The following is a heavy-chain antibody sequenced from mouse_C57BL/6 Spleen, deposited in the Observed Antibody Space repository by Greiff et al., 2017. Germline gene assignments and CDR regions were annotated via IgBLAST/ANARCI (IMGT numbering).Heavy chain of an antibody. D-gene: IGHD2-1*01. CDR3: ARYYGNFYCDD. V-gene: IGHV1-69*01. CDR2: IDPSDSYT. Sequence: QVQLKQPGAELVMPGASVKLSCKASGYTFTSYWMHWVKQRPGQGLEWIGEIDPSDSYTNYNQKFKGKSTLTVDKSSSTAYMQLSSLTSEDSAVYYCARYYGNFYCDDWGQGTTLTVSS. J-gene: IGHJ2*01. CDR1: GYTFTSYW.